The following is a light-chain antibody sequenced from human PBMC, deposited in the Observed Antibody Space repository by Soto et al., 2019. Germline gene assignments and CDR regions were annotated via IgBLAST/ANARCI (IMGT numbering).Light chain of an antibody. Sequence: QSALTQPASVSGSPGQSITISCTGTSSDVGSYNFVSWYQQHPGKAPKLMIYEVSKRPSGVSNRFSGSKSGNTASLTISGFQAEDEGDYYCCSYAGSSSFVVVFGGGTKLTVL. CDR2: EVS. V-gene: IGLV2-23*02. CDR3: CSYAGSSSFVVV. CDR1: SSDVGSYNF. J-gene: IGLJ2*01.